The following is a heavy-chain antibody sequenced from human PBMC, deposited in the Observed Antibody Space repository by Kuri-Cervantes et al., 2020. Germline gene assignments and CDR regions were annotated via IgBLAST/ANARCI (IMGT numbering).Heavy chain of an antibody. V-gene: IGHV3-53*01. CDR2: IYSGGST. CDR1: GFTVSSNY. Sequence: GESLKISCAASGFTVSSNYMSWVRQAPGKGLEWVSVIYSGGSTYYADSVKGRFTFSRDNSKNTLYLQTNSLRAEDTAVYYCARDRVAVAGYDYYGMDVWGQGTTVTVSS. D-gene: IGHD6-19*01. CDR3: ARDRVAVAGYDYYGMDV. J-gene: IGHJ6*02.